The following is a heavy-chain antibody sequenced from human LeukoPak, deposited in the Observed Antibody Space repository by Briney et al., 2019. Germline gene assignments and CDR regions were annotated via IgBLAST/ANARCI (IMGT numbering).Heavy chain of an antibody. CDR2: IYTSGST. V-gene: IGHV4-4*07. CDR3: ARDLQSYDILTGYYFWARRDDAFDI. D-gene: IGHD3-9*01. CDR1: GGSISSYY. Sequence: SETLSLTCTVSGGSISSYYWSWIRQPAGKGLEWIGRIYTSGSTNYNPSLKSRVTMSVDPSKNQFSLKLSSVTAADTAVYYCARDLQSYDILTGYYFWARRDDAFDIWGQGTMVTVSS. J-gene: IGHJ3*02.